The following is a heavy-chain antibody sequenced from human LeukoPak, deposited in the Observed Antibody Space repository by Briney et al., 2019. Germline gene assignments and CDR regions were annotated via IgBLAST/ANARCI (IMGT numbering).Heavy chain of an antibody. CDR3: AREIFGSGSYPHF. Sequence: GRSLRLSCAASGFAFNTYAMRWVRQAPGQGLEWVALIWHDGSHKFYSNSVRGQFTISRDNSKNTVSLQMNNLRPEDTADCAREIFGSGSYPHFWGQGTLVTVSS. CDR2: IWHDGSHK. J-gene: IGHJ4*02. CDR1: GFAFNTYA. D-gene: IGHD3-10*01. V-gene: IGHV3-33*01.